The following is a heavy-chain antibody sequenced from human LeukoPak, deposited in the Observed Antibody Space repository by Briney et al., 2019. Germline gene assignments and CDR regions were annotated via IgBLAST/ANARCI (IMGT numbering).Heavy chain of an antibody. CDR3: AKDLIRAMRTVLRYFDWLSNFDY. D-gene: IGHD3-9*01. Sequence: QPGGSLRLSCAASGFTFSSYAMSWVRQAPGKGLEWVSAISGSGGSTYYADSVKGRFTIHRDNSKNTLYLQMNSLRAEDTAVYYCAKDLIRAMRTVLRYFDWLSNFDYWGQGTLVTVSS. CDR1: GFTFSSYA. CDR2: ISGSGGST. J-gene: IGHJ4*02. V-gene: IGHV3-23*01.